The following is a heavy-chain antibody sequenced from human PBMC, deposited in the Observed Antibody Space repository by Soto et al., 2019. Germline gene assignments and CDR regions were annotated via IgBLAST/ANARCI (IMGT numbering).Heavy chain of an antibody. CDR3: AREEFEAGRGHFGC. J-gene: IGHJ4*02. CDR2: ISYGGNNK. Sequence: QVQVVESGGGVVQPGGSLRLSCAASGFTFSTSDMHWVRQAAGKGLEWMAMISYGGNNKYYADSVKGRFTISRDISESTLYLQMNSLRTEDTAVYYCAREEFEAGRGHFGCWGQGTLVSVSS. D-gene: IGHD6-13*01. CDR1: GFTFSTSD. V-gene: IGHV3-30-3*01.